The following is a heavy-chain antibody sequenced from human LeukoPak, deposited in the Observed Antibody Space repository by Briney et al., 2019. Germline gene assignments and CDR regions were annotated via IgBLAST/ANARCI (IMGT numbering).Heavy chain of an antibody. Sequence: PSQTLSLTCTVSGGSISSGDYYWSWIRQPPGKGLEWIGYIYYSGSTYYNPSLKSRVTISVDMSKNQFSLKLSSVTAADTAVYYCATNSDIVVVPAATPALGYWGQGTLVTVSS. D-gene: IGHD2-2*01. CDR1: GGSISSGDYY. CDR2: IYYSGST. J-gene: IGHJ4*02. V-gene: IGHV4-30-4*01. CDR3: ATNSDIVVVPAATPALGY.